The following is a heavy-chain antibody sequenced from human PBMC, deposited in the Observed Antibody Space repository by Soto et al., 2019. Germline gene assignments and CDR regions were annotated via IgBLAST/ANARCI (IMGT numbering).Heavy chain of an antibody. V-gene: IGHV1-69*13. Sequence: ASVKVSCKASGGTFSSYAISWVRQAPGQGLEWMGGIIPIFGTANYAQKFQGRVTITADESTSTAYMELSSLRSEDTAVYYCAREHRGVGATTDAFDIWGQGTMVTVSS. CDR2: IIPIFGTA. CDR1: GGTFSSYA. D-gene: IGHD1-26*01. J-gene: IGHJ3*02. CDR3: AREHRGVGATTDAFDI.